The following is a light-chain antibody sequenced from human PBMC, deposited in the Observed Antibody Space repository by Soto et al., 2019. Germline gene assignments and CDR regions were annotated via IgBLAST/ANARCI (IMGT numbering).Light chain of an antibody. V-gene: IGKV3-20*01. CDR2: GAS. CDR3: QQYHTSPIT. CDR1: QSVSSY. J-gene: IGKJ5*01. Sequence: EIVLTQSPATLSLSPGERATLSCRASQSVSSYLAWYQQKPGQAPRLLIYGASSRATGIPDRFSGSGPGTDFTLTISRLEPEDFAVYYCQQYHTSPITFGQGTRLQIK.